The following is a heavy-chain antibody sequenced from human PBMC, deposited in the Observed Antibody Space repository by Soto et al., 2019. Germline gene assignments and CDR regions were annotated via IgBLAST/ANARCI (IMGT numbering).Heavy chain of an antibody. V-gene: IGHV1-69*13. CDR2: FIAMLGTP. J-gene: IGHJ4*02. D-gene: IGHD5-18*01. CDR1: GGTFGSQG. CDR3: ARGAMANFDY. Sequence: ASVKVSCKSSGGTFGSQGIAWVRQAPGQGLEWMGGFIAMLGTPTYAKKVQGRATISADESLTSSYLELRSLRSEDTGVYFCARGAMANFDYWGQGTVVTVSS.